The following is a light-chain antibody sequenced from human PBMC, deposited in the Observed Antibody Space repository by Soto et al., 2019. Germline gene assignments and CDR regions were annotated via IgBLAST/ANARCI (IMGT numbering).Light chain of an antibody. CDR1: SGHSSYA. V-gene: IGLV4-69*01. Sequence: QPVLTQSPSASASLGASVTLTCTLSSGHSSYAIAWHQQQPEKAPRYLMKLNSDGAHTKGDGIPDRFSGSSSGAERYLTISSLQSDDEADYYCQAWATGIQVFGGGTKLTVL. CDR3: QAWATGIQV. J-gene: IGLJ2*01. CDR2: LNSDGAH.